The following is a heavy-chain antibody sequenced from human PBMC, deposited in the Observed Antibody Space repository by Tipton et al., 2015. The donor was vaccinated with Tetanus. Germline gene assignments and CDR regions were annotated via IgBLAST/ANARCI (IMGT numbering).Heavy chain of an antibody. CDR2: IRGDGGEM. D-gene: IGHD2-21*01. J-gene: IGHJ4*02. CDR3: ARPRDGY. V-gene: IGHV3-7*01. CDR1: GFPFNDYW. Sequence: SLRLSCAASGFPFNDYWLSWVRQAPGKGLEWVANIRGDGGEMYYVDSVKGRFTISRDNAKKSLYLQMSSLRAEDTAVYYCARPRDGYWGQGTLVTVS.